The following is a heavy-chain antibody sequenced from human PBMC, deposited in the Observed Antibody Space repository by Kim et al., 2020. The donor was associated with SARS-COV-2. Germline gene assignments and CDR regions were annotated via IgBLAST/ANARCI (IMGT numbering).Heavy chain of an antibody. CDR3: ARDAGYSSRLDY. CDR1: GFTFRRSS. J-gene: IGHJ4*02. D-gene: IGHD6-13*01. CDR2: ISSSSSYI. V-gene: IGHV3-21*01. Sequence: GGSLRLSCAASGFTFRRSSLNWVRQAPGKGLEWVSSISSSSSYIYYADSVKGRFTISRDNAKNSLYLQMNSLRAEDTAVYYCARDAGYSSRLDYWGQGTLVTVSS.